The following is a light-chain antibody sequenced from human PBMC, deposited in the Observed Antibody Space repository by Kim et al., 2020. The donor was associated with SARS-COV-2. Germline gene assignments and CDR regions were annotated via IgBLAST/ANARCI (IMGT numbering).Light chain of an antibody. CDR3: QAWDSSTKGV. V-gene: IGLV3-1*01. J-gene: IGLJ3*02. CDR2: QDT. Sequence: SPEQTATLTCSGDKMGDKYVCWYQQKPGQSPVLVIYQDTKRPSGIPERFSGSNSGNTATLTISGTQAMDEADYYCQAWDSSTKGVFGGGTQLTVL. CDR1: KMGDKY.